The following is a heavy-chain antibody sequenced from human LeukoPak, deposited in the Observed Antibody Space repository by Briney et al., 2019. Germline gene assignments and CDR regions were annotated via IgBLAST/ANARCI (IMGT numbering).Heavy chain of an antibody. CDR1: GFTFRTYA. J-gene: IGHJ4*02. V-gene: IGHV3-30*18. D-gene: IGHD3-22*01. Sequence: PGGSLRLSCAASGFTFRTYAMHWVRQAPGKGLEWMAVISYDGNNKFYADSVKGRFTISRDSSKNTLSLQLNNLRPEDTAIYYCAKGIVGSARSNFDSWGQGTLVTVSS. CDR3: AKGIVGSARSNFDS. CDR2: ISYDGNNK.